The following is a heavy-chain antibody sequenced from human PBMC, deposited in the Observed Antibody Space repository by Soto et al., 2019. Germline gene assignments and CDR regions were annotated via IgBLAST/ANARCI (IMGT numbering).Heavy chain of an antibody. Sequence: SGPTLVNPTQTLTLTCTFSGFSLSTSGVGVGWIRQPPGKALEWLALIYWDDDKRYSPSLKSRLTITKDTSKNQVVLTMTNMDPVDTATYYCAHYSRSRSKIAAAGKNFDYWGQGTQVTVSS. J-gene: IGHJ4*02. CDR3: AHYSRSRSKIAAAGKNFDY. D-gene: IGHD6-13*01. CDR1: GFSLSTSGVG. CDR2: IYWDDDK. V-gene: IGHV2-5*02.